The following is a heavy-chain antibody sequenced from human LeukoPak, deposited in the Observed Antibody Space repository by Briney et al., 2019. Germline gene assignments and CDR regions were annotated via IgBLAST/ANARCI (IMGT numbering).Heavy chain of an antibody. J-gene: IGHJ4*02. CDR1: GDSLSGYY. V-gene: IGHV4-59*01. D-gene: IGHD2-21*01. Sequence: AETLSLSCTVSGDSLSGYYWSWMRQPPGKGLEWIGYIYYSGSTNYNPSRKSRVTISVDTSKSQFSLKLSSVTAADTAVYYCARDVFLDYWGQGTLVTVSS. CDR3: ARDVFLDY. CDR2: IYYSGST.